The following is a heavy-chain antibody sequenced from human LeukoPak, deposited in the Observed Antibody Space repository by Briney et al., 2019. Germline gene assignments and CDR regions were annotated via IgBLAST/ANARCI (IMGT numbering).Heavy chain of an antibody. D-gene: IGHD5-24*01. J-gene: IGHJ4*02. CDR3: ARDGYRALGY. CDR2: INHSGST. Sequence: PSETLSLTCAVYGGSFSGYYWSWIRQPPGKGLGWIGEINHSGSTNYNPSLKSRVTISVDTSKNQFSLKLSSVTAADPAAYYCARDGYRALGYWGQGTLVTVSS. V-gene: IGHV4-34*01. CDR1: GGSFSGYY.